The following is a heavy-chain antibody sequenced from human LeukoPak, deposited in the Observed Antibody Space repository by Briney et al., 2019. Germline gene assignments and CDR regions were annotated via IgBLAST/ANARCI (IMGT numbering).Heavy chain of an antibody. J-gene: IGHJ3*02. Sequence: VKVSCKASGCTSSSYTLSWVRQAPGQGLEWMGRIIPIDGVENYAQKFQGRVAITADKLTSTAYMELSSLRAEDTAVYYCARALDCTNGVCFGDDAFDIWGQGTMVTVSS. CDR3: ARALDCTNGVCFGDDAFDI. CDR1: GCTSSSYT. V-gene: IGHV1-69*02. CDR2: IIPIDGVE. D-gene: IGHD2-8*01.